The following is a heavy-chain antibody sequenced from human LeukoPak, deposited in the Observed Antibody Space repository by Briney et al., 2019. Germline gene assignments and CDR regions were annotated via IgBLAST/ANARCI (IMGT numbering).Heavy chain of an antibody. J-gene: IGHJ6*03. CDR1: GGSLNDYY. V-gene: IGHV4-59*01. Sequence: SETLSLTCTVSGGSLNDYYWTWIRQPPRKGLEWVGYIYYTGSTNYNPSLKSRVTISLDTSKNQFSLKLNSVTAADTAVYFCARDLYLGYNYGSYYYYYMDVWGKGTTVTVSS. CDR3: ARDLYLGYNYGSYYYYYMDV. CDR2: IYYTGST. D-gene: IGHD5-18*01.